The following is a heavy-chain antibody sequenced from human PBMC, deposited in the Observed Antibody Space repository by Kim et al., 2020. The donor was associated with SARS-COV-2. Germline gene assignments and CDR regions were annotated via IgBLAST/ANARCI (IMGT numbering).Heavy chain of an antibody. CDR3: ARGASERRACGGDCYPPEDY. CDR1: GGSISSGGYY. V-gene: IGHV4-31*03. CDR2: IYYSGST. Sequence: SETLSLTCTVSGGSISSGGYYWSWIRQHPGKGLEWIGYIYYSGSTYYNPSLKSRVTISVDTSKNQFSLKLSSVTAADTAVYYCARGASERRACGGDCYPPEDYWGQGTLVTVSS. J-gene: IGHJ4*02. D-gene: IGHD2-21*02.